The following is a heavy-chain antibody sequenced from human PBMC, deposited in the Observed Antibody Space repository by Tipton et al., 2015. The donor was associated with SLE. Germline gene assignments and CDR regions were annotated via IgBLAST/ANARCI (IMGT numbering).Heavy chain of an antibody. D-gene: IGHD3-16*01. J-gene: IGHJ4*02. CDR1: GGSIGSDNDY. CDR2: IYYSGRT. Sequence: LRLSCTVSGGSIGSDNDYWGWIRQPPGKGLEWIGSIYYSGRTYYNPSLKSRVTISLDPPKNQFSLKLTSVTAADTAMYYCARDGGHTYLLGSSDYWGQGTPVNVS. CDR3: ARDGGHTYLLGSSDY. V-gene: IGHV4-39*07.